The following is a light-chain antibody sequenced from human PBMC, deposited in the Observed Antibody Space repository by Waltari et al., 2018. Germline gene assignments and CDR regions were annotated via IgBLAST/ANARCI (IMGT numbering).Light chain of an antibody. V-gene: IGKV3-11*01. CDR2: DAS. Sequence: EIVLTQSPDTLSLSPGEKATLPCRASQSVDTYLGWYQQKPGQAPRLIISDASTRATGIPARFGGSGSGTDFTLTISSLEPEDFALYYCQQRHSWPLTFGGGTKVEVK. J-gene: IGKJ4*01. CDR1: QSVDTY. CDR3: QQRHSWPLT.